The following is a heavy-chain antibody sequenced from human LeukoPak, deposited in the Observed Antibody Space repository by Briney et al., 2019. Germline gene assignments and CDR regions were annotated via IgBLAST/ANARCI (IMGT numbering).Heavy chain of an antibody. Sequence: GGSLRLSCAASGFTVSSNYMNWVRQAPGKGLEWVSVIYSGGSTYYADSVKGRFTISRDNSKNTVYLQMNGLRAEDTAVYYCARDLNYDSASWGQGTLVTVSS. V-gene: IGHV3-53*01. J-gene: IGHJ5*02. CDR3: ARDLNYDSAS. D-gene: IGHD3-22*01. CDR2: IYSGGST. CDR1: GFTVSSNY.